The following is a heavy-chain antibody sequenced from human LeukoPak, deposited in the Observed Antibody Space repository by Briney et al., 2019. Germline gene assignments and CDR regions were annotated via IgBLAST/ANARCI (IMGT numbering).Heavy chain of an antibody. CDR1: GFTFRDYW. CDR2: INSDGRIT. CDR3: ARDNPNSGSYLY. Sequence: TGGPLRLSCAASGFTFRDYWMHWVRQVPGKGLLWVSHINSDGRITDYADSVKSRFTISRDNSKNTLYLQMNSLSAEDTAVYYCARDNPNSGSYLYWGQGTLVTVSS. D-gene: IGHD1-26*01. V-gene: IGHV3-74*01. J-gene: IGHJ4*02.